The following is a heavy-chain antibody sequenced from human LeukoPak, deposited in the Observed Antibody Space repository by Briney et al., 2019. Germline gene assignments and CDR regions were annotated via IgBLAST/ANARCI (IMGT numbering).Heavy chain of an antibody. Sequence: ASVKVSCKASGYTFTSYYMHWVRQAPGQGLEWMGRINPNSGGTNYAQKFQGRVTMTRDTSINTAYMELSRLRSDDTAVYYCARDPWGGDIVVPAAIHDPWGQGSLVIVSS. CDR1: GYTFTSYY. CDR2: INPNSGGT. D-gene: IGHD2-2*01. V-gene: IGHV1-2*06. CDR3: ARDPWGGDIVVPAAIHDP. J-gene: IGHJ5*02.